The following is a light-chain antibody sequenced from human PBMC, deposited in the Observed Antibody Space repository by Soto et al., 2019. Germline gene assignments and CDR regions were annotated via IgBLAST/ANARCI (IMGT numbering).Light chain of an antibody. CDR3: QQYDNLPRGLT. Sequence: DIQMTQSPSSLSASVGDRVTITCQASQAISNYLNWYQQKPGKAPKLLIYDASNLETGVPSRFSESGSGTDFTFTISSLQPEDIATYYCQQYDNLPRGLTFGGGTKVEIK. CDR2: DAS. V-gene: IGKV1-33*01. J-gene: IGKJ4*01. CDR1: QAISNY.